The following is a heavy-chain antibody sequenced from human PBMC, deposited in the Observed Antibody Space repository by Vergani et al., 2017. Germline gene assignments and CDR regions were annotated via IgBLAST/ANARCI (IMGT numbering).Heavy chain of an antibody. V-gene: IGHV4-4*03. CDR1: GGSISSSNW. Sequence: QVQLQESGPGLVKPPGTLSLTCDVSGGSISSSNWWSWVRQPPGKGLEWIGEIYHSGRINYNPSLKSRVTISVDKSKNHFSLKLSSVTAADTAVYYCARPLQYRGDYYYMDVWGKGTTVTVSS. CDR3: ARPLQYRGDYYYMDV. CDR2: IYHSGRI. D-gene: IGHD5-18*01. J-gene: IGHJ6*03.